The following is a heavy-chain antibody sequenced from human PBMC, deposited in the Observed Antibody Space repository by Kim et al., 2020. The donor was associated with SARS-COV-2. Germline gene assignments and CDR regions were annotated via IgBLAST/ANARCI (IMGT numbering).Heavy chain of an antibody. V-gene: IGHV3-74*01. CDR2: ST. Sequence: STSYAGAVKGRFTISIDNAKNTLYLQMNSLRADDAAVYYCAREPVNGMDVWGQETTVTVSS. D-gene: IGHD3-10*01. J-gene: IGHJ6*02. CDR3: AREPVNGMDV.